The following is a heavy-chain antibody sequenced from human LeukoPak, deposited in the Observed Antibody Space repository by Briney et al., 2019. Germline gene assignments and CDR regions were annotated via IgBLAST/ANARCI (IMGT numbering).Heavy chain of an antibody. Sequence: GGSLRLSCAASAFTFSDSWMSCVRQAPGKGLEWVANINPDGSAQHYVDSVRGRFTISRDNARSLVYLQVNSLRAEDTAVYYCAKDFGTTGTPHFWGQGTLVTVSS. CDR1: AFTFSDSW. D-gene: IGHD1-1*01. J-gene: IGHJ4*02. V-gene: IGHV3-7*03. CDR2: INPDGSAQ. CDR3: AKDFGTTGTPHF.